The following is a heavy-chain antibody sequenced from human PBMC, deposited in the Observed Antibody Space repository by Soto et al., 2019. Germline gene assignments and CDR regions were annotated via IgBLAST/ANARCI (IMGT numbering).Heavy chain of an antibody. D-gene: IGHD1-26*01. CDR3: ARAPGIVGATVAFDI. V-gene: IGHV1-18*01. Sequence: GASVKVSCKASGYTFTSYGISWVRQAPGQGLEWMGWISAYNGNTNYAQKLQGRVTMTTDTSTSTAYMELRSLRSDDTAVYYCARAPGIVGATVAFDIWGQGTMVTVSS. CDR2: ISAYNGNT. CDR1: GYTFTSYG. J-gene: IGHJ3*02.